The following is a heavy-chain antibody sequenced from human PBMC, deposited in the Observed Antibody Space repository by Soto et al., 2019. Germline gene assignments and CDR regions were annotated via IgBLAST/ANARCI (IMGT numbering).Heavy chain of an antibody. CDR2: ITWNSGST. Sequence: EVELVESGGGVVRPGGSLRLSCAASGFRFDDFGMSWVRQAPGKGLEWVSGITWNSGSTGYADSVKGRFRISRDNAKNSLYLQMDSLRAEDTAFYYCVRDGGVAVAVDAFDLWGQGTMVTVSS. J-gene: IGHJ3*01. D-gene: IGHD6-19*01. CDR3: VRDGGVAVAVDAFDL. CDR1: GFRFDDFG. V-gene: IGHV3-20*04.